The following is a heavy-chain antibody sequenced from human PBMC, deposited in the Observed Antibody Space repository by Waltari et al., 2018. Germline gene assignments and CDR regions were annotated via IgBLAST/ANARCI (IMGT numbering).Heavy chain of an antibody. D-gene: IGHD6-13*01. CDR2: INNSGST. Sequence: QVQLQQWGAGLLTPSETLSLTCAVYGGSFSGYYWSWIRPPPGKGVEWIGEINNSGSTNYNPSLKSRVTISVDTSKNQFSLKLSSVTAADTAVYYCARGGRIQVGSSWLRGYYYYGMDVWGQGTTVTVSS. V-gene: IGHV4-34*01. J-gene: IGHJ6*02. CDR3: ARGGRIQVGSSWLRGYYYYGMDV. CDR1: GGSFSGYY.